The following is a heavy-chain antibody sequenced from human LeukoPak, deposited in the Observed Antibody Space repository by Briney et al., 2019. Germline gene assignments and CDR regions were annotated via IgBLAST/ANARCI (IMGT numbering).Heavy chain of an antibody. CDR2: ISSRSSYYI. D-gene: IGHD5-12*01. V-gene: IGHV3-21*01. CDR3: ARDYEIY. J-gene: IGHJ4*02. Sequence: PGGSLRLSCAASGFTFNTYSMNWVRQAPGKGLEWVSSISSRSSYYIYYADSVKGRFTISRDNAKNSLYLQMDSLRAEDTAVYYCARDYEIYWGQGTLVTVSS. CDR1: GFTFNTYS.